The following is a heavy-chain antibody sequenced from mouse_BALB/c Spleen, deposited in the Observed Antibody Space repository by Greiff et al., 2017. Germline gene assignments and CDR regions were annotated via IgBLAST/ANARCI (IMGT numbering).Heavy chain of an antibody. Sequence: VQLQQTGPELVKPGASVKISCKASGYSFTDYIMLWVKQSHGKSLEWIGNINPYYGSTSYNLKFKGKATLTVDKSSSTAYMQLNSLTSEDSAVYYCARGLSLSPMDYWGQGTLVTVSS. D-gene: IGHD1-1*02. J-gene: IGHJ4*01. V-gene: IGHV1-39*01. CDR1: GYSFTDYI. CDR3: ARGLSLSPMDY. CDR2: INPYYGST.